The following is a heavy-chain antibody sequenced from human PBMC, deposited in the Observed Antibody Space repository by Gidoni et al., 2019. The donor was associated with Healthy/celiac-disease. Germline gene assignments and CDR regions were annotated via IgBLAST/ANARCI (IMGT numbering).Heavy chain of an antibody. V-gene: IGHV4-31*03. CDR2: IYYSGST. J-gene: IGHJ3*02. Sequence: QVQLQESGPGLVKPSQTLSLTCTFSGGSISSGGYYWSWIRQHPGKGLEWIGYIYYSGSTYYNPSLKSRVTISVDTSKNQFSLKLSSVTAADTAVYYCARVSPGGVVVTAWAFDIWGQGTMVTVSS. CDR3: ARVSPGGVVVTAWAFDI. CDR1: GGSISSGGYY. D-gene: IGHD2-21*02.